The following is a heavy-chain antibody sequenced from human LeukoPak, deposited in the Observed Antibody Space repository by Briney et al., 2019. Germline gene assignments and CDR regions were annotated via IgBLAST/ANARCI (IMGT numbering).Heavy chain of an antibody. CDR3: ARTLYSSSPAYFQH. D-gene: IGHD6-6*01. V-gene: IGHV4-38-2*01. Sequence: SETLSLTCAVSGYSISSGYYWGWIRQPPGKGLEWIGSIYHSGSTYYNPSLKSRVTISVDTSKNQFSLKLSSVTAADTAVYYCARTLYSSSPAYFQHWGQGTLVTVSS. CDR2: IYHSGST. J-gene: IGHJ1*01. CDR1: GYSISSGYY.